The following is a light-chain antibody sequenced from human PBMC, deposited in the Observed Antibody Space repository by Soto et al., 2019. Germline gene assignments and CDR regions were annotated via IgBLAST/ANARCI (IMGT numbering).Light chain of an antibody. J-gene: IGKJ4*01. CDR2: GAS. Sequence: EIVMTQSPATLSVSPGERVTLSCRASQSAGNNLAWYRQKPGQAPRLLIYGASTRATDIPPRISGSGSGTEFTLTISRLQSEDSAVYYCQQYRHWPLTFGGGTKVEIK. CDR1: QSAGNN. CDR3: QQYRHWPLT. V-gene: IGKV3D-15*01.